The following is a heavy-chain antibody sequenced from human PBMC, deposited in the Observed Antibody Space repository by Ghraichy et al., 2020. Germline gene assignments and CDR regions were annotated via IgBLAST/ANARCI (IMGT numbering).Heavy chain of an antibody. CDR2: ISEDGTGE. Sequence: GRSLRLSCAASGFTFSTYVMHWVRQPPGKGPEWVATISEDGTGEHYGAPVKGRFTVARDKSENTVSLQMSSLRVEDTAVYYCVRAAVVAGTHWFDPWGQGPLVTV. V-gene: IGHV3-30*04. D-gene: IGHD6-19*01. CDR3: VRAAVVAGTHWFDP. J-gene: IGHJ5*02. CDR1: GFTFSTYV.